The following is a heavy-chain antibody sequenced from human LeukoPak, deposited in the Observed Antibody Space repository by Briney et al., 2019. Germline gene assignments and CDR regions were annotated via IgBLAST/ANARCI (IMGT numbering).Heavy chain of an antibody. CDR3: VREDSSGYYPAHFDY. D-gene: IGHD3-22*01. V-gene: IGHV3-73*01. CDR1: GFTFSGSA. Sequence: GGSLRLSCAASGFTFSGSAMHWVRQASGKGLEWVGHIGSKPNTYATAYAASVIGRFTISRDDSKNTAYLQMNSLRAEDTAVYYCVREDSSGYYPAHFDYWGQGTLVTVSS. J-gene: IGHJ4*02. CDR2: IGSKPNTYAT.